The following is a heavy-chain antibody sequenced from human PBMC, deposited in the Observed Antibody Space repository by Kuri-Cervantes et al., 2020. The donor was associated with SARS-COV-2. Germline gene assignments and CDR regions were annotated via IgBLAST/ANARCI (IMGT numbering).Heavy chain of an antibody. CDR1: GFTFSSYA. J-gene: IGHJ4*02. CDR2: ISYDGSNK. D-gene: IGHD6-19*01. Sequence: GESLKISCAASGFTFSSYAMHWVHQAPGKGLEWVAVISYDGSNKYYADSVKGRFTISRDNSKDMLYLQMNSLRAEDTAVYYCAREGIAVAGPIDYWGQGTLVTVSS. CDR3: AREGIAVAGPIDY. V-gene: IGHV3-30-3*01.